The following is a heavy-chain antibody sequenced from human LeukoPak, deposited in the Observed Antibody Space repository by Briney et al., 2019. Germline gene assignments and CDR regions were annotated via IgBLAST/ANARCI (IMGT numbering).Heavy chain of an antibody. J-gene: IGHJ3*02. CDR3: ARAITARRYCSSTSCYRGGYAFDI. D-gene: IGHD2-2*01. V-gene: IGHV1-2*02. CDR2: INPNSGGT. Sequence: ASVKVSCKASGYTFTSYYMHWVRQAPGQGLEWMGWINPNSGGTNYAQKFQGRVTMTRDTSISTAYMELSRLRSDDTAVYYCARAITARRYCSSTSCYRGGYAFDIWGQGTMVTVSS. CDR1: GYTFTSYY.